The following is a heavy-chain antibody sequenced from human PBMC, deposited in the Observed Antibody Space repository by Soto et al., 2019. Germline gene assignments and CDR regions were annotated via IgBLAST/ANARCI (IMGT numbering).Heavy chain of an antibody. CDR3: ARYLGDTAMVNWFDP. CDR1: CGCFRGYY. Sequence: SETRCLTCAVYCGCFRGYYGSWICQPPGKGLEWIGEITHRGSTNYNPSLKSRVTISVDTSKNQFSLKLSSVTAADTAVYYCARYLGDTAMVNWFDPWRQGTLVPVSS. CDR2: ITHRGST. V-gene: IGHV4-34*01. J-gene: IGHJ5*02. D-gene: IGHD5-18*01.